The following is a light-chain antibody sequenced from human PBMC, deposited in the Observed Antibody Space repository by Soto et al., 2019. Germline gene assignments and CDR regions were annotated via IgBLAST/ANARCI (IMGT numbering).Light chain of an antibody. V-gene: IGLV1-44*01. J-gene: IGLJ3*02. CDR2: ADS. CDR3: AAWDDGMRAWV. Sequence: QSVLTQSPSASATPGQRVTISCSGSYSNIGGNSVNWYQQLPRSAPKLLIYADSQRPSGVPDRFSGPKSGTSASLAISGLQSEDEADYYCAAWDDGMRAWVFGGGTKLTVL. CDR1: YSNIGGNS.